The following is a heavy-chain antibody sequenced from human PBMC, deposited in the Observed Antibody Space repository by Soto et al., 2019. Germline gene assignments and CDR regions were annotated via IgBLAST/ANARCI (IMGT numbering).Heavy chain of an antibody. D-gene: IGHD6-13*01. J-gene: IGHJ4*02. Sequence: QVQLQESGPGLVKPSGTLSLTCAVSGGSISSSNWWSWVRQPPGKGLEWIGEIYHSGSTNYNPSLNSEFTMSVDNSKIQFSLKLSSVTAADTAVYYCARVNRRAGFYWGQGTLVTVSS. CDR2: IYHSGST. V-gene: IGHV4-4*02. CDR3: ARVNRRAGFY. CDR1: GGSISSSNW.